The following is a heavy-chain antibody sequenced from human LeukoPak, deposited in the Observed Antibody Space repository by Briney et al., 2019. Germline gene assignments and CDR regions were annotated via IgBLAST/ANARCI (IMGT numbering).Heavy chain of an antibody. D-gene: IGHD6-13*01. V-gene: IGHV3-21*01. CDR3: ARGVSSWEHMAPLEDAFDI. CDR1: GFTFSSYS. CDR2: ISSSSSYI. Sequence: GGSLRLSCAASGFTFSSYSMNWVRQAPGKGLEWVSSISSSSSYIYYADSVKGRFTISRDNAKNSLYLQMNSLRAEDTAVYYCARGVSSWEHMAPLEDAFDIWGQGTMVTVSS. J-gene: IGHJ3*02.